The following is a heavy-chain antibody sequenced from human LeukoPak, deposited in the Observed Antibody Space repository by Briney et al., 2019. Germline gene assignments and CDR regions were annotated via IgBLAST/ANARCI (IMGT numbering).Heavy chain of an antibody. CDR3: ARVLRGSTFGGVIVSYFDY. V-gene: IGHV4-34*01. CDR2: INHSGST. D-gene: IGHD3-16*02. CDR1: GGSFSGYY. Sequence: SETLSLTCAVYGGSFSGYYWSWIRQPPGKGLEWIGEINHSGSTNYNPSLKSRVTISVDTSKNQFSLKLSSVTAADTAVYYCARVLRGSTFGGVIVSYFDYWGQGTLVTVSS. J-gene: IGHJ4*02.